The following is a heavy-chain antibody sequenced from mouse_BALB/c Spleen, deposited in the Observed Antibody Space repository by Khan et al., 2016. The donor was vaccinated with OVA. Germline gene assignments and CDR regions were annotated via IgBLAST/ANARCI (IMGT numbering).Heavy chain of an antibody. J-gene: IGHJ3*01. CDR1: GYIFTNYM. CDR2: INPSNDYS. V-gene: IGHV1-4*01. D-gene: IGHD1-1*01. CDR3: ARGGYGSFGF. Sequence: QVQLQQPGAELARPGASVKMSCKASGYIFTNYMMHWVKQRPGQGLEWIGDINPSNDYSNYNQNFKDKATLTADKSSSTAYMQLSSLTSEDSAGYYCARGGYGSFGFWGQGTLVTVSA.